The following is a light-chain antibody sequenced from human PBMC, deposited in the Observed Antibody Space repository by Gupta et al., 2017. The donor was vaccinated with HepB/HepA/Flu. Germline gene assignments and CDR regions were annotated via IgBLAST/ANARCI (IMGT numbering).Light chain of an antibody. CDR3: VLYMGSGFWV. V-gene: IGLV8-61*01. J-gene: IGLJ3*02. CDR1: SGSVSTSYY. CDR2: STN. Sequence: QTVVTQEPSFSVSPGGTVTLTCGWSSGSVSTSYYPSWYQQTPGQAPRTLIYSTNTRSSGVPDRFSGSILGNKAALTITGAQADDESDYYCVLYMGSGFWVFGGGTKLTVL.